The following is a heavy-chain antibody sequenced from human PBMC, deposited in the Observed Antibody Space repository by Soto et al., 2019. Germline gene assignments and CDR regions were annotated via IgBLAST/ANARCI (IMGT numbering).Heavy chain of an antibody. Sequence: QVQVVESGGGVVQPGRSLRLSCTVSGFTFSSHAMHWVRQAPGKGLEWVAQIWYDGSNKYYADSVKGRFTISRDNSKNTLYVQMDSLIVEDTAVYYCARDGQSLAPYALDVWGQGTAVTVSS. D-gene: IGHD6-19*01. J-gene: IGHJ6*02. CDR1: GFTFSSHA. CDR3: ARDGQSLAPYALDV. CDR2: IWYDGSNK. V-gene: IGHV3-33*01.